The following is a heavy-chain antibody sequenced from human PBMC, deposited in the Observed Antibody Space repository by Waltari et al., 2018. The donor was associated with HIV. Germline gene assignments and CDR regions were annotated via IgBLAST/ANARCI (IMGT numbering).Heavy chain of an antibody. CDR1: GFTFSIYG. J-gene: IGHJ4*02. Sequence: QVQLVESGGGVVQPGRSLRLSCAASGFTFSIYGMHWVRQAPGKGQEWVAVISYDGSNKYYADSVKGRFTISRDNSKNTLYLQMNSRRAEDTAVYYCAKATVTIFVFDYWGQGTLVTVSS. CDR2: ISYDGSNK. CDR3: AKATVTIFVFDY. V-gene: IGHV3-30*18. D-gene: IGHD4-17*01.